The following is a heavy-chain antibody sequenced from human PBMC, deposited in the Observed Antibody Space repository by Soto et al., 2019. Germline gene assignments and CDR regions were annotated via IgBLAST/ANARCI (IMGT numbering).Heavy chain of an antibody. CDR3: AESAAAGPTYFDY. Sequence: GGSLRLSCAASGFTFSSYAMSWVRQAPGKGLEWVSAISGSGGSTYYADSVKGRFTISRDNSTNTLYLQMNSLRAEDTAVYYCAESAAAGPTYFDYWGQGTLVTVSS. V-gene: IGHV3-23*01. CDR2: ISGSGGST. J-gene: IGHJ4*02. CDR1: GFTFSSYA. D-gene: IGHD6-13*01.